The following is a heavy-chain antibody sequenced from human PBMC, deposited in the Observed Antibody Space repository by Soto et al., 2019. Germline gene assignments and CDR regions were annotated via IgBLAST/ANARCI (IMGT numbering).Heavy chain of an antibody. D-gene: IGHD3-22*01. Sequence: EVQLLESGGGLVQPGGSLRLSFAASGFTFSSYAWSWVGQAQGKGLEWVSAISGSGGSTYYADSVKGRFTISRDNSKNTLYLQMNSLRAEDTAVYYCAKQYYYDSSGYYWHWYFDLWGRGTLVTVSS. CDR2: ISGSGGST. CDR3: AKQYYYDSSGYYWHWYFDL. V-gene: IGHV3-23*01. CDR1: GFTFSSYA. J-gene: IGHJ2*01.